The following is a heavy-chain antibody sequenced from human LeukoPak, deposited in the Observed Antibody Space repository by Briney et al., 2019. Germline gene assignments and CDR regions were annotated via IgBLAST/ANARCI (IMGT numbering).Heavy chain of an antibody. Sequence: ASVTVSCTASGYTFSTFGISWVRQAPGHGLEWMGYISGRSDDINYAQNFEGRLTMTTDTSTSTAYMELVSLTSDDTAVYYCARDWDGRSDCFDPWGQGTLVIVSS. CDR1: GYTFSTFG. V-gene: IGHV1-18*01. D-gene: IGHD1-26*01. CDR2: ISGRSDDI. CDR3: ARDWDGRSDCFDP. J-gene: IGHJ5*02.